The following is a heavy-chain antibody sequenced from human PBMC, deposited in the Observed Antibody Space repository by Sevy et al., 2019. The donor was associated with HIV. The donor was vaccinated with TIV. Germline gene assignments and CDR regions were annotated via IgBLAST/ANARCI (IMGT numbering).Heavy chain of an antibody. D-gene: IGHD6-19*01. J-gene: IGHJ4*02. CDR2: ISYDGRKK. CDR1: GLTFNVYN. Sequence: GGSLRLSCAASGLTFNVYNMHWVRQAPGKGLEWVAIISYDGRKKYYADSVKGRITISRDNSKNTLYLQMNSLRVEDTAVYFCARDRRLDGSGWYLIGDWGQGTLVTVSS. V-gene: IGHV3-30*04. CDR3: ARDRRLDGSGWYLIGD.